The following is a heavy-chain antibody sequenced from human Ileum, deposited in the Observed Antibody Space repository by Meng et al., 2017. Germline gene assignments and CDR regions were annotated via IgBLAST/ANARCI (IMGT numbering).Heavy chain of an antibody. CDR3: ARYNYYDSSGHSNFDY. V-gene: IGHV4-39*01. D-gene: IGHD3-22*01. Sequence: QLQLQESGPGLVKPSETLSLTGTVSGGSISNTNYYWDWIRQPPGKGLEWVGSIYYNGNTYYNPSLKSRVTISIDTSKNQFSLKLSSVTAADTAVYYCARYNYYDSSGHSNFDYWGQGTLVTVSS. CDR2: IYYNGNT. J-gene: IGHJ4*02. CDR1: GGSISNTNYY.